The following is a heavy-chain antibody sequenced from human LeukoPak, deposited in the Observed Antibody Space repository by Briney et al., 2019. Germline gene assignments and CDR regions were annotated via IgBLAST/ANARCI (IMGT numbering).Heavy chain of an antibody. CDR3: ARATDYYYDSSGYYLDY. CDR1: GGSISSHY. CDR2: IYYSGST. J-gene: IGHJ4*02. Sequence: SETPSLTCTVSGGSISSHYWSWIRQPPGKGLEWIGYIYYSGSTNYNPSLKSRVTISVDTSKNQFSLKLSSVTAADTAVYYCARATDYYYDSSGYYLDYWGQGTLVTVSS. V-gene: IGHV4-59*11. D-gene: IGHD3-22*01.